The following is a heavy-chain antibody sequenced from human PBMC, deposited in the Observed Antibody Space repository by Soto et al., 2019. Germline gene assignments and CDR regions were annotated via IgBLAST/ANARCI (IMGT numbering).Heavy chain of an antibody. Sequence: GGSLRLSFSASGFTFSSYAMHWVRQAPGKGLEYVSAISSNGGSTYYADSVKGRFTISRDNSKNTLYLQMSSLRAEDTAVYYCVKGEGRCCIFYWGQGTLVTVSS. CDR2: ISSNGGST. J-gene: IGHJ4*02. CDR1: GFTFSSYA. V-gene: IGHV3-64D*08. CDR3: VKGEGRCCIFY. D-gene: IGHD2-8*02.